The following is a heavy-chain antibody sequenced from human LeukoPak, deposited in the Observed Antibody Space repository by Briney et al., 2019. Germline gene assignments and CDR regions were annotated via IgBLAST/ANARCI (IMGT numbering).Heavy chain of an antibody. CDR1: GGSISSSSYY. V-gene: IGHV4-39*01. CDR3: ARRHPSYYQNAFDI. D-gene: IGHD5-18*01. J-gene: IGHJ3*02. CDR2: IYYSGST. Sequence: SETLSLTCTVSGGSISSSSYYWGWIRQPPGKGLEWIGSIYYSGSTYYNPSLKSRVTISVDTSKNQFSLKLSSVTAADTAVYYCARRHPSYYQNAFDIWGQGTMVTVSS.